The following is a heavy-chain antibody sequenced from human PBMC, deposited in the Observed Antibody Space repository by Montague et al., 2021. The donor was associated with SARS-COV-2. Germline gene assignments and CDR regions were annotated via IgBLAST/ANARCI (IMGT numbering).Heavy chain of an antibody. V-gene: IGHV4-39*02. J-gene: IGHJ5*02. Sequence: SETLSLTCTVSGGSISSGSYYWGWIRQPPGKGLEWIGSIYYSGSTYYNPSLKSRVTISVDTSKNQFSLKLSSVTAADTAVYYCARDWINMLVVVIKGGWFDPWGQGTLVTVSS. CDR2: IYYSGST. CDR1: GGSISSGSYY. CDR3: ARDWINMLVVVIKGGWFDP. D-gene: IGHD3-22*01.